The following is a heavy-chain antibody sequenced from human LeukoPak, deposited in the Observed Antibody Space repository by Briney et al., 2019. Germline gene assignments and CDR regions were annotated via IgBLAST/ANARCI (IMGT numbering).Heavy chain of an antibody. CDR2: ISAYNGNT. CDR3: ARGADRREARPVSDLDH. Sequence: GASVKVSCKASGYTFTSYGISWVRQAHGQGLEWMGWISAYNGNTNYAQKLQGRVTMTRDPSISTAYMELSRLRSDDTAVYYCARGADRREARPVSDLDHWGQGTLVTVSS. CDR1: GYTFTSYG. V-gene: IGHV1-18*01. D-gene: IGHD6-6*01. J-gene: IGHJ4*02.